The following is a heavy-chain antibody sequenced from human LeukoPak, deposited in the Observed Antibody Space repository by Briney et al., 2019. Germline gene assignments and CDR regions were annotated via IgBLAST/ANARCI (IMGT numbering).Heavy chain of an antibody. CDR3: ARHGYFDWLHNEVDV. V-gene: IGHV4-4*07. Sequence: KTSETLSLTCTVSGGSISSYYWSWIRQPAGKGLEWIGRIYTSGNTNYNPSLKSRVTMSVDTSKNEFSLKLSSVTAADTAVYYCARHGYFDWLHNEVDVWGKGTTVTVSS. CDR1: GGSISSYY. J-gene: IGHJ6*04. CDR2: IYTSGNT. D-gene: IGHD3-9*01.